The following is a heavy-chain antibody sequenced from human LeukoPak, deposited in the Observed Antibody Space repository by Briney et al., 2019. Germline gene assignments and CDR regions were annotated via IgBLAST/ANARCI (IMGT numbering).Heavy chain of an antibody. CDR2: ISWSSGII. V-gene: IGHV3-9*01. J-gene: IGHJ3*02. Sequence: PGGSLRLSCAASGFTFDDHGMHWVRQAPGKGLEWVSGISWSSGIIGYADSVKGRFTISRDNAKNSLYLQMDSQRAEDTALYYCAKDTGRPTDAITMEDNAFDIWGQGTMVTVSS. D-gene: IGHD3-3*01. CDR1: GFTFDDHG. CDR3: AKDTGRPTDAITMEDNAFDI.